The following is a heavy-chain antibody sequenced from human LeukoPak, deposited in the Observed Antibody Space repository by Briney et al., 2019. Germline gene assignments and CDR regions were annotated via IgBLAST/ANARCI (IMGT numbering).Heavy chain of an antibody. V-gene: IGHV3-49*04. D-gene: IGHD2-8*02. CDR3: TRTSGYYYFYMDF. J-gene: IGHJ6*03. Sequence: PGGSLRLSCAASGFTFGDYAMSWVRQAPGKGLEWVGFIRTEAYDGATDYGASVKGRFTISRDDSKNIAYLQMNSLNTEDTAVYYCTRTSGYYYFYMDFWGKGTTVIVSS. CDR2: IRTEAYDGAT. CDR1: GFTFGDYA.